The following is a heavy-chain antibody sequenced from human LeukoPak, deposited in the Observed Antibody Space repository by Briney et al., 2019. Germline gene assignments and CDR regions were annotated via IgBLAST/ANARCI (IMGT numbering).Heavy chain of an antibody. CDR3: ARGMAGAGGYYYGMDV. Sequence: ASVKVSCKASGYTFTSYYMHWVRQAPGQGLEWMGIINPSGGSTSYAQKFQGRVTMTRDTSTSTVYMELSSLRSEDTAVYYCARGMAGAGGYYYGMDVWGQGTLVTVSS. D-gene: IGHD6-19*01. V-gene: IGHV1-46*01. CDR2: INPSGGST. CDR1: GYTFTSYY. J-gene: IGHJ6*02.